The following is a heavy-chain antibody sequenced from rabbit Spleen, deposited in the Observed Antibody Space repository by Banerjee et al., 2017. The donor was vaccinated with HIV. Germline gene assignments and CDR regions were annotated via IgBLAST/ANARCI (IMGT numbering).Heavy chain of an antibody. D-gene: IGHD1-1*01. CDR2: IFSDPSA. Sequence: QSVEESGGRLVTPGTPLTLTCTLSGFSLSKYTVTWVRQAPGKGLEYIGFIFSDPSAYYANWAKGRFTISKTSTTVGLKITSPTTEDTATYFCATYNPGMNYFNIWGPGTLVTVS. CDR1: GFSLSKYT. V-gene: IGHV1S69*01. J-gene: IGHJ4*02. CDR3: ATYNPGMNYFNI.